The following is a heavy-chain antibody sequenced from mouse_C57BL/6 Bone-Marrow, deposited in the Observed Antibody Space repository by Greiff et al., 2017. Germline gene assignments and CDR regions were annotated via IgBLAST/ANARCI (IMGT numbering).Heavy chain of an antibody. Sequence: EVKLVESGEGLVKPGGSLKLSCAASGFTFSSYAMSWVRQTPEKRLEWVAYISSGGDYIYYADTVKGRFTISRDNARNTLYLHMRSLKSEDTAMYYCTREGFSMDYWGQGTSVTVSS. CDR2: ISSGGDYI. CDR1: GFTFSSYA. CDR3: TREGFSMDY. J-gene: IGHJ4*01. V-gene: IGHV5-9-1*02.